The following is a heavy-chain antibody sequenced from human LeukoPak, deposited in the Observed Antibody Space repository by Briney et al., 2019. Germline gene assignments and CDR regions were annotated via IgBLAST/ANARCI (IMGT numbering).Heavy chain of an antibody. Sequence: SVKVSCKASGGTFSSYAISWVRQAPGQGLEWMGGIIPIFGTANYAQKFQGRVTITTDESTSTAYMELSSLRSEDTAVYYCARDRGYGVEMATISHYFDYWGRGTLVTVSS. CDR2: IIPIFGTA. D-gene: IGHD5-24*01. CDR3: ARDRGYGVEMATISHYFDY. J-gene: IGHJ4*02. CDR1: GGTFSSYA. V-gene: IGHV1-69*05.